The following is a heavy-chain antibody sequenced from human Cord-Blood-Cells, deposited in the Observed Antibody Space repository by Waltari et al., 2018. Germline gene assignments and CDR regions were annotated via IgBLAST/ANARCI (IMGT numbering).Heavy chain of an antibody. V-gene: IGHV1-8*03. D-gene: IGHD3-22*01. Sequence: QVQLVQSGAEVKKPGASVKVSCKASGYTFTSYDINWVRQATGQGLEWMGWMNPNIGNTGYAQKFQGRVTITRNTSISTAYMELSSLRSEDTAVYYCARTVTYYYDSSGYYYAFDIWGQGTMVTVSS. J-gene: IGHJ3*02. CDR2: MNPNIGNT. CDR3: ARTVTYYYDSSGYYYAFDI. CDR1: GYTFTSYD.